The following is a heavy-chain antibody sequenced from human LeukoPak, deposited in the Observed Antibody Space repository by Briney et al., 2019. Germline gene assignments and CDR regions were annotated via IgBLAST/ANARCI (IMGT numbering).Heavy chain of an antibody. J-gene: IGHJ4*02. Sequence: ASVKVSCKASGYTFTGHYMHWVRQAPGQGLEWMGWINPNGGDTKYAQNFQDRVTMTRDTSISTVYMELRGLRADDTAVYWCVRDTSMVCFEYWGQGTPVTVSS. D-gene: IGHD3-10*01. V-gene: IGHV1-2*02. CDR1: GYTFTGHY. CDR2: INPNGGDT. CDR3: VRDTSMVCFEY.